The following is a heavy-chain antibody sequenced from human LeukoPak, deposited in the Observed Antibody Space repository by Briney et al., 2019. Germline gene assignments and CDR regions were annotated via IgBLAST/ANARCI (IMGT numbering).Heavy chain of an antibody. CDR2: ISGSGGST. J-gene: IGHJ4*02. D-gene: IGHD6-13*01. Sequence: PGGSLRLSCAASGFTFSSYAMSWVRQAPGKGLEWVSAISGSGGSTYYAGSVKGRFTISRGNSKNTLYLQMNSLRAEDTAVYYCAKDLIAAAGTGYWGQGTLVTVSS. CDR3: AKDLIAAAGTGY. V-gene: IGHV3-23*01. CDR1: GFTFSSYA.